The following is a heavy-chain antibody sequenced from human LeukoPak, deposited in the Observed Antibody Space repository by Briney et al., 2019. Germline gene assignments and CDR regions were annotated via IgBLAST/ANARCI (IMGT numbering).Heavy chain of an antibody. CDR1: GYTFTTYA. V-gene: IGHV1-3*01. CDR3: ARDMGSGSLHY. Sequence: ASVKVSCKASGYTFTTYAIHWVRLAPGQRLEWMGWIDAGNGKTRYSQRFQGRVTITRDTSAGTMYMDLSSLRSEDTAVYYCARDMGSGSLHYWGQGTQVTVSS. CDR2: IDAGNGKT. J-gene: IGHJ4*02. D-gene: IGHD1-26*01.